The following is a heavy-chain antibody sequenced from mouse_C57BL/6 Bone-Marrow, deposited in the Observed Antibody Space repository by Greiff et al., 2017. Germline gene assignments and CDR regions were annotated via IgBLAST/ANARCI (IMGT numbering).Heavy chain of an antibody. Sequence: VKLQESGAELVRPGTSVKLSCKASGYTFTSYWMHWVKQRPGQGLEWIGVIDPSDSYTNYNQKFKGKATLTVDTSSSTAYMQLSSLTSEDSAVYYCAREDYGSSLAWFAYWGQGTLVTVSA. CDR1: GYTFTSYW. V-gene: IGHV1-59*01. CDR2: IDPSDSYT. D-gene: IGHD1-1*01. CDR3: AREDYGSSLAWFAY. J-gene: IGHJ3*01.